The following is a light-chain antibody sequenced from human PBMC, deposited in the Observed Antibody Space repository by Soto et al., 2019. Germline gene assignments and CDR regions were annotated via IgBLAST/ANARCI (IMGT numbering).Light chain of an antibody. CDR3: QQYDSWHRFFP. CDR2: GAS. V-gene: IGKV3-15*01. J-gene: IGKJ3*01. Sequence: EVVMTQSPATLSVSPGDRATLSCRASQNIGTNVAWYQHKPGQAPRLLIYGASTRATDIPPRFSGSGSGSEFSLTGSSLQSEDFAVYYCQQYDSWHRFFPFGPGTKVDIQ. CDR1: QNIGTN.